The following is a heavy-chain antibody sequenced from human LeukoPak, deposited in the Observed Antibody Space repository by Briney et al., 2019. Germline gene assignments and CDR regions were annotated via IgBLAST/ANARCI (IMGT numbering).Heavy chain of an antibody. D-gene: IGHD3-10*01. Sequence: GGSLRLSCAASGFTFSNAWMSWVRQAPGKGLEWVGRIKSKTDGGTTDYAAPVKGRFTIPRDDSKNTLYLQMNSLKTEDTAVYYCTTGCHTGSGSYYIDYWGQGTLVTVSS. J-gene: IGHJ4*02. CDR1: GFTFSNAW. V-gene: IGHV3-15*01. CDR3: TTGCHTGSGSYYIDY. CDR2: IKSKTDGGTT.